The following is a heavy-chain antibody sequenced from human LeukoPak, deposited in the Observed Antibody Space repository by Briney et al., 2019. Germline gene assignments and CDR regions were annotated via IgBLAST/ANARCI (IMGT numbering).Heavy chain of an antibody. Sequence: GASVKVSCKASGYTFTSYDINWVRQATGQGLEWMGWMNPNSGNTGYAQKFQGRVTMTRNTSISTAYMELSSLRSEDTAVYYCARERPGIAVAGSFYWGQGTLVTVSS. CDR2: MNPNSGNT. CDR1: GYTFTSYD. V-gene: IGHV1-8*01. J-gene: IGHJ4*02. CDR3: ARERPGIAVAGSFY. D-gene: IGHD6-19*01.